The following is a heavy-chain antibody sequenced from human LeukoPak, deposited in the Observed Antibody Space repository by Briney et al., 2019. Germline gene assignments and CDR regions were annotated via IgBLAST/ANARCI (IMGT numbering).Heavy chain of an antibody. D-gene: IGHD7-27*01. V-gene: IGHV3-11*01. CDR3: ARGGGNWGEGYFDY. CDR2: ITSSGDTI. J-gene: IGHJ4*02. CDR1: GFTFSDYY. Sequence: GGSLRLSCAASGFTFSDYYMSWIRQVPGKGLEWVSYITSSGDTIYYADSVKGRFTISRDIPENSVYLQMNSLRAEDTAVYYCARGGGNWGEGYFDYWGQGTLVTVSS.